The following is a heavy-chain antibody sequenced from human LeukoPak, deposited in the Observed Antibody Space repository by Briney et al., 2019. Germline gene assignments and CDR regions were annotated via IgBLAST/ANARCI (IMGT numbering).Heavy chain of an antibody. CDR2: INHSGST. D-gene: IGHD1-26*01. CDR3: AQSGSYPDYFDY. CDR1: GGSFSGYY. V-gene: IGHV4-34*01. Sequence: KPSETLSLTCAVYGGSFSGYYRSWVRQPPGKGLEWIGEINHSGSTNYNPSLKSRVTISVDTSKNQFSLKLSSVTAADTAVYYCAQSGSYPDYFDYWGQGTLVTVSS. J-gene: IGHJ4*02.